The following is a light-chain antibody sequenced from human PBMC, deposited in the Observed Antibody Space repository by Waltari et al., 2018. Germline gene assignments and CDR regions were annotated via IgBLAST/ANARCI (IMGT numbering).Light chain of an antibody. CDR2: EDT. Sequence: SYELTQPPSVSVSPGQTARITCSGHELPRKYAYWFQQKSGQAPRLVIYEDTKRPSGIQERFSGSSSGTVATLTITGAQVDDEADYYCYSSDSTGLRVFGGGTTVVVL. CDR3: YSSDSTGLRV. CDR1: ELPRKY. J-gene: IGLJ1*01. V-gene: IGLV3-10*01.